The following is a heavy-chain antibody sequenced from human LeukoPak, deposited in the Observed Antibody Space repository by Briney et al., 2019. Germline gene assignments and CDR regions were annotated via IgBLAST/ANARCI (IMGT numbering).Heavy chain of an antibody. Sequence: GSLRLSCAGSGFTFSDFAIHWVRQAPGKGLEWVALILNDGSNKYYADSVEGRFTISRDNSWTTVFLQMNSLRVDDTAVYYCARGGGKDGWSYIDYWGREPWSPSPQ. V-gene: IGHV3-30*14. J-gene: IGHJ4*02. CDR2: ILNDGSNK. CDR1: GFTFSDFA. D-gene: IGHD4-23*01. CDR3: ARGGGKDGWSYIDY.